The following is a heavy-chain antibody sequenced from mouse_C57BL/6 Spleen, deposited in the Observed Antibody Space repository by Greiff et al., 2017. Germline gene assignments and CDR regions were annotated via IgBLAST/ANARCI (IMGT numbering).Heavy chain of an antibody. Sequence: QVTLKVSGPELVKPGASVKISCKASGYAFSSSWMNWVKQRPGKGLEWIGRIYPGDGDTNYNGKFKGKATLTADKSSSTAYMQLSSLTSEDSAVYFCARFLYDYDKVWYFDGWGTGTTVTVSS. J-gene: IGHJ1*03. V-gene: IGHV1-82*01. CDR3: ARFLYDYDKVWYFDG. D-gene: IGHD2-4*01. CDR1: GYAFSSSW. CDR2: IYPGDGDT.